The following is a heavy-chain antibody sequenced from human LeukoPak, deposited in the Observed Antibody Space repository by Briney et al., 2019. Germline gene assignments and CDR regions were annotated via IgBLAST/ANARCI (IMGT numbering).Heavy chain of an antibody. CDR2: ISSSSSTI. Sequence: QTGRSLRLSCAASGFTFSSQSRNWVRQAPGKGLEWVSYISSSSSTIYYADSVKGRFTISRDNAKNSLYLQMNSLRVEDTAVYYCAREWHSSSCDYWGQGILVTVSS. J-gene: IGHJ4*02. D-gene: IGHD6-13*01. CDR3: AREWHSSSCDY. V-gene: IGHV3-48*04. CDR1: GFTFSSQS.